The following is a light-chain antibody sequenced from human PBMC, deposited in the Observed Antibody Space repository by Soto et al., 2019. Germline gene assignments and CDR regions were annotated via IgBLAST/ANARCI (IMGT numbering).Light chain of an antibody. CDR2: GAS. J-gene: IGKJ1*01. CDR3: QQYDNWPWT. Sequence: EIVMTQSPATLSVSPGERATLSCRASQSVSSNLAWYQQKPGQAPRLLIYGASTRATDIPARFSDSGSGTEVTLTISSLQSEDFAIYYCQQYDNWPWTFGPGTKVEIK. V-gene: IGKV3-15*01. CDR1: QSVSSN.